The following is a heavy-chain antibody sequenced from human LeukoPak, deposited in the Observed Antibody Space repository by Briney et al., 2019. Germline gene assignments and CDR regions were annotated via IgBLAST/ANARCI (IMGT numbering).Heavy chain of an antibody. Sequence: LPGGSLRLSCSASGFIFSNYAMHWVRQAPGKGLEYVSAISSNGGSTYYADSVKGRFTISRDNSKTTLYLQMSSLRADDTAVYYCVKDRRSVTTRITFDYWGLGTLVTVSS. CDR2: ISSNGGST. CDR3: VKDRRSVTTRITFDY. D-gene: IGHD4-17*01. V-gene: IGHV3-64D*06. CDR1: GFIFSNYA. J-gene: IGHJ4*02.